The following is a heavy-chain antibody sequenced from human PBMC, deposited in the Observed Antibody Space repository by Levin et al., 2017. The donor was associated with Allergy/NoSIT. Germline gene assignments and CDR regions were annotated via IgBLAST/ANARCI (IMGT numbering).Heavy chain of an antibody. V-gene: IGHV3-73*01. J-gene: IGHJ6*02. D-gene: IGHD4-17*01. CDR2: IRSKANSYAT. Sequence: LSLTCAASGFTFSGSAMHWVRQASGKGLEWVGRIRSKANSYATAYAASVKGRFTISRDDSKNTAYLQMNSLKTEDTAVYYCTIGFYGDYGSYYYYGMDVWGQGTTVTVSS. CDR3: TIGFYGDYGSYYYYGMDV. CDR1: GFTFSGSA.